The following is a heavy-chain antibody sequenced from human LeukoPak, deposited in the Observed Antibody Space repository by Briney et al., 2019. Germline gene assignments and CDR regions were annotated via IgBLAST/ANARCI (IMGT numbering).Heavy chain of an antibody. CDR3: ARDSRGSSGGDY. V-gene: IGHV3-66*02. J-gene: IGHJ4*02. D-gene: IGHD3-22*01. CDR2: IYSGGST. Sequence: PGGSLRLSCAASGFTVSSNYMSWVRQAPGKGLEWVSVIYSGGSTYYADSVKGRFTISRDNSKNTLYLQMNSPRAEDTAVYYCARDSRGSSGGDYWGQGTLVTVSS. CDR1: GFTVSSNY.